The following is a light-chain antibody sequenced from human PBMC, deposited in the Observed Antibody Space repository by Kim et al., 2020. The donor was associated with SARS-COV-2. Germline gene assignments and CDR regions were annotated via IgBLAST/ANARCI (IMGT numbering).Light chain of an antibody. CDR3: QAWASSRV. CDR1: KLGDKY. J-gene: IGLJ3*02. CDR2: QDS. V-gene: IGLV3-1*01. Sequence: SYELTQPPSVSVSPGQTASITCSGDKLGDKYACWYQQKPGQSPVLVIYQDSKRPSGIPERFSGSNSGNTATLTISGTQAMDEADYYCQAWASSRVLGGGT.